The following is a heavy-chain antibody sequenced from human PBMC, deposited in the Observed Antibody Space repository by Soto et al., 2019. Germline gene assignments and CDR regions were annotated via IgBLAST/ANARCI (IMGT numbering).Heavy chain of an antibody. CDR3: ARSDSSSLDWFDH. V-gene: IGHV1-3*01. J-gene: IGHJ5*02. D-gene: IGHD6-13*01. CDR1: GYTFTSYA. Sequence: ASVKVSCKACGYTFTSYAMHWVRQAPGQRLEWMGWINAGNGNTKYSQKFQGRVTITRDTSASTAYMELSSLRSEDTAVYYCARSDSSSLDWFDHWGQGTLVTVSS. CDR2: INAGNGNT.